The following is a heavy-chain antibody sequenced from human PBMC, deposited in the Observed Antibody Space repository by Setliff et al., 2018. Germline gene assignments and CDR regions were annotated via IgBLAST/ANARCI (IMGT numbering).Heavy chain of an antibody. Sequence: GASVKVSCKASGGTFGDYGITWVRQAPGQGLEWMGGIILIFDRTKYAQKFQGRVTMTRDTSISTAYMELSSLRSDDTAVYYCARFSGHNYGSFDSWGQGTLVTVSS. D-gene: IGHD5-18*01. CDR2: IILIFDRT. CDR1: GGTFGDYG. V-gene: IGHV1-69*05. CDR3: ARFSGHNYGSFDS. J-gene: IGHJ4*02.